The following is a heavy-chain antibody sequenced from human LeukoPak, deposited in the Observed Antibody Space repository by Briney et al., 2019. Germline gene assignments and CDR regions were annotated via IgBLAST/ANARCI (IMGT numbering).Heavy chain of an antibody. D-gene: IGHD3-22*01. CDR3: ARHQAYDSSGYRFDY. V-gene: IGHV4-39*01. CDR1: GGSISSSSYY. CDR2: IYYSGST. J-gene: IGHJ4*02. Sequence: SETLSLTCTVSGGSISSSSYYWGWIRQPPGKGLEWIGSIYYSGSTYYNPSLKSRVTISVDTSKNQFSLKLSSVTAADTAVYYCARHQAYDSSGYRFDYWGQGTLVTVSS.